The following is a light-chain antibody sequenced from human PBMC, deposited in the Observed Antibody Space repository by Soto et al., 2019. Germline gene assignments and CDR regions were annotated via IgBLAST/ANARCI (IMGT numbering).Light chain of an antibody. CDR2: GAK. CDR1: QAISNY. V-gene: IGKV1-39*01. J-gene: IGKJ5*01. Sequence: DIQMTQSPSFLSASVGDRVTITCRESQAISNYLNWYQQKPGKAPNLLIFGAKTLQSGVPSRFSGSGYGTDFTLTITTLQPEDVGIYYCQQCHATPLTFGQGTRLEIK. CDR3: QQCHATPLT.